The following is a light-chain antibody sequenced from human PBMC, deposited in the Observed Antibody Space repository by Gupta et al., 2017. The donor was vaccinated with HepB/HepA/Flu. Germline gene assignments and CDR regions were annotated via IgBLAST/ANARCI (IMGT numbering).Light chain of an antibody. Sequence: QSVLTQPPSMSGAPGPRVTISCTGCSSNIGAGYNVHWYQQFPGTAPKLLIYGNNNRPLGVPDRFSASRSGTSASLPITGLQAEDEADFYCQSYDNSLSNYVFGTGTKVTVL. CDR2: GNN. J-gene: IGLJ1*01. CDR3: QSYDNSLSNYV. CDR1: SSNIGAGYN. V-gene: IGLV1-40*01.